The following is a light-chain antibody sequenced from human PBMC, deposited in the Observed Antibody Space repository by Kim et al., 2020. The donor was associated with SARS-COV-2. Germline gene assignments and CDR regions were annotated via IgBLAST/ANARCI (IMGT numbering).Light chain of an antibody. CDR1: RSVGTS. Sequence: DIQMTQSPSTLSASMGDRVTITCRASRSVGTSLAWYQQQPGKAHKLLIYKTYSLENGVPSRFSGRQSGTEFSLTISSLQPDDVATYYCQQSNNFPYTFGQGTKLEI. CDR2: KTY. V-gene: IGKV1-5*03. J-gene: IGKJ2*01. CDR3: QQSNNFPYT.